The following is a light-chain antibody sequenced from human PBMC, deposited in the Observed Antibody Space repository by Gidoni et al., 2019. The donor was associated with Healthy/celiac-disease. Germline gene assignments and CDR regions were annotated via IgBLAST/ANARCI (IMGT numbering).Light chain of an antibody. J-gene: IGKJ1*01. CDR3: QQYYSTPRT. CDR1: QSVLYSSNNKNY. Sequence: DIVMTQSPDSRAVSLGERATINCKSSQSVLYSSNNKNYLAWYQQQPGQPPKLLIYWASTRESGVPDRFSGSGSGTDFTLTISSLQAEDVAVYYCQQYYSTPRTFGQGTKVEIK. V-gene: IGKV4-1*01. CDR2: WAS.